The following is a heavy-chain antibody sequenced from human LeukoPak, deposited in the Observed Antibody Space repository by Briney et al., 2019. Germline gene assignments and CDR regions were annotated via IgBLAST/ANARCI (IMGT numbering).Heavy chain of an antibody. V-gene: IGHV4-39*01. J-gene: IGHJ5*02. D-gene: IGHD3-16*01. CDR1: GASISSSSRADYFF. CDR3: ARPLYNSWDRFDP. Sequence: PSETLSLTCTVSGASISSSSRADYFFWGWIRQAPGKGLEWIGSIDYSGHTYYNPSLKTRATISVVTPKNQFSLSLRSVTAADTAVYYCARPLYNSWDRFDPWGQGTLITVS. CDR2: IDYSGHT.